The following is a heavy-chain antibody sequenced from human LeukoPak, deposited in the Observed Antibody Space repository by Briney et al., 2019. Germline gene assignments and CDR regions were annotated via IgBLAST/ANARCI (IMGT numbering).Heavy chain of an antibody. CDR2: IIPIFGTG. Sequence: SVKVSCKTSGGTFSTSAISWVRRAPGQGLEWMGGIIPIFGTGNYAQKFQGRVTITADEFTSTDYMELSSLTSEDTAVYYCARGLGDSSGYYFSDNWGQGTLVTVSS. V-gene: IGHV1-69*13. CDR3: ARGLGDSSGYYFSDN. J-gene: IGHJ4*02. D-gene: IGHD3-22*01. CDR1: GGTFSTSA.